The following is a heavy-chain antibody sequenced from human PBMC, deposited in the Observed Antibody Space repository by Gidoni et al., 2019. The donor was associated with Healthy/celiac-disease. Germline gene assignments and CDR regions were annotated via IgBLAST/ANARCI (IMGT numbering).Heavy chain of an antibody. J-gene: IGHJ3*02. V-gene: IGHV4-34*01. Sequence: QVQLQQWGAGLSKPSETLSLTCAVYGGSFSGYYWSWIRQPPGKGLEWIGEINHSGSTNYTPSLKSRVTISVDTSKNQFSLKLSSVTAADTAVYYCARADRITIFGVVTTRPRGAFDIWGQGTMVTVSS. CDR3: ARADRITIFGVVTTRPRGAFDI. CDR2: INHSGST. CDR1: GGSFSGYY. D-gene: IGHD3-3*01.